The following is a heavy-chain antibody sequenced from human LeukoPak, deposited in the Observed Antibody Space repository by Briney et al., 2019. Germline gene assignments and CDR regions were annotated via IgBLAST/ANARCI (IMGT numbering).Heavy chain of an antibody. CDR3: ARQVHYYDRSGYYYVDFFDF. CDR2: IYYSGST. D-gene: IGHD3-22*01. V-gene: IGHV4-39*01. Sequence: SETLSLTCSVSGGSISSNSHYWGWIRQPPGKGLEWIGSIYYSGSTYYNSSLKSRVTISVDTSKNQFSLKLTSATAADTAVYYCARQVHYYDRSGYYYVDFFDFWGQGTLVTVSS. J-gene: IGHJ4*02. CDR1: GGSISSNSHY.